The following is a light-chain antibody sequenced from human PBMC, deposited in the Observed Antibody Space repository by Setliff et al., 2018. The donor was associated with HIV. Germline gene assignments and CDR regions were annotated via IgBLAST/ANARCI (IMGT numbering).Light chain of an antibody. CDR1: SSDVGSYNL. CDR3: CSYAGSSTPYV. CDR2: EVS. Sequence: QSALTQPRSVSGSPGQSVTTACTGTSSDVGSYNLVSWYQQHPGKAPKLMIYEVSKRPSGFSNRISGSKSGNTASLTISGLQAEDEADYYCCSYAGSSTPYVFGTGTKVTVL. J-gene: IGLJ1*01. V-gene: IGLV2-23*02.